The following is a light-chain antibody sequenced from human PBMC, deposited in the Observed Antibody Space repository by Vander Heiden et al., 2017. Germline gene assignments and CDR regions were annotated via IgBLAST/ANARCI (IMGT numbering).Light chain of an antibody. Sequence: DFGIPRPQAPWPVTPGVPPSISARPTHSLMHSNGYNYLDWYLQKPGQSPQLLIYLASTRASGVPDRFSGSGSGTDFTLKISRLEAEDVGVYYCMQSLQIPPSFGQGTKVEIK. CDR1: HSLMHSNGYNY. J-gene: IGKJ1*01. CDR3: MQSLQIPPS. V-gene: IGKV2-28*01. CDR2: LAS.